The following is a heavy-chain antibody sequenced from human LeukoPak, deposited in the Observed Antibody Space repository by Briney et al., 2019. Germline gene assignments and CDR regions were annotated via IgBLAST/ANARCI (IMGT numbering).Heavy chain of an antibody. Sequence: VASVKVSCKASGYTFTSYGISWVRQAPGQGLEWMGWISAYNGNTNYAQKLQGRVTMTTDTSTSIAYMELRSLRSDDTAVYYCARDLELLGYCSSTSCSDYFDYWGQGTLVTVSS. CDR1: GYTFTSYG. V-gene: IGHV1-18*01. CDR2: ISAYNGNT. D-gene: IGHD2-2*01. CDR3: ARDLELLGYCSSTSCSDYFDY. J-gene: IGHJ4*02.